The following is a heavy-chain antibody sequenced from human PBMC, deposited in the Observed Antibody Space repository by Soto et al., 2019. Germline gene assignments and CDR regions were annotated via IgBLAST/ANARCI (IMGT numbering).Heavy chain of an antibody. Sequence: QVQLVQSGAEVKKPGASVKVSCKASGYTFTSYYMHWVRQAPGQGLEWMGIINPSGGSTSYAQKFQGRVTMTRDTSTSTVYLALSSLRSEDTAVYYCARGSSSWFVLDYWGQGTLVTVSS. J-gene: IGHJ4*02. D-gene: IGHD6-13*01. CDR1: GYTFTSYY. CDR3: ARGSSSWFVLDY. CDR2: INPSGGST. V-gene: IGHV1-46*01.